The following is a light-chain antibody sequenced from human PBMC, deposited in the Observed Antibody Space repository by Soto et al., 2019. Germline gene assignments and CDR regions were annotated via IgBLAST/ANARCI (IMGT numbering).Light chain of an antibody. J-gene: IGKJ1*01. V-gene: IGKV3-20*01. CDR1: QSVSSNY. CDR3: QQYGSSLPWK. Sequence: IVLTQSPGTLSLSPGERATLSCSASQSVSSNYLAWYQQKPGQAPRLLIYAASTRATGIPDRFSGSGSGTDFTLTISRLDPEDLAVYYCQQYGSSLPWKFGQGTKVDIK. CDR2: AAS.